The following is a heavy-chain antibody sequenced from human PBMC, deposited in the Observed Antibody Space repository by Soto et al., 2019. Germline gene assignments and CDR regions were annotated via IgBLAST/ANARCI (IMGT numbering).Heavy chain of an antibody. V-gene: IGHV3-23*01. CDR1: GFSFSSPA. D-gene: IGHD3-3*01. Sequence: PGGSLRLSCAASGFSFSSPAMSWVRQAPGEGLQWVSTITDSGATTYYDDSVKGRFTPSRDNSQNTLSLQMNSLRAEDTAVYYCSRVKRIRILGLVSSSYYHYGMDVWGQGTTVTVSS. CDR3: SRVKRIRILGLVSSSYYHYGMDV. J-gene: IGHJ6*02. CDR2: ITDSGATT.